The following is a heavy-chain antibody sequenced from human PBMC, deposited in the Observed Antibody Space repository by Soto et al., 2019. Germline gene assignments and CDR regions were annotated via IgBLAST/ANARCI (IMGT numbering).Heavy chain of an antibody. J-gene: IGHJ6*02. Sequence: EVQLLESGGGLVQPGGSLRLSCAASGFTFSSYAMSWVRQAPGKGLEWVSAISGSGGSTYYADSVKGRFTISRDNSKNTQYLQMNSLRAEDTAVYYCAKASDTAMDYYYYGMDVWGQGTTVTVSS. CDR3: AKASDTAMDYYYYGMDV. CDR2: ISGSGGST. V-gene: IGHV3-23*01. CDR1: GFTFSSYA. D-gene: IGHD5-18*01.